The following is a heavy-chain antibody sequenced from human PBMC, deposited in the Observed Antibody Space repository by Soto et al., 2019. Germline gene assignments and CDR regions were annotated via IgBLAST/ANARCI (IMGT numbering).Heavy chain of an antibody. CDR2: TYYRSKWYN. Sequence: QTLSLTCAISGDSVSSNSAAWNWLRQSPSRGLEWLGRTYYRSKWYNDYVVSVKSRITINPDTSKNQFSLQLNPVTPEDTAVYYCARERGVLSEAFDIWGQGTVVTVSS. CDR3: ARERGVLSEAFDI. V-gene: IGHV6-1*01. CDR1: GDSVSSNSAA. J-gene: IGHJ3*02. D-gene: IGHD3-10*01.